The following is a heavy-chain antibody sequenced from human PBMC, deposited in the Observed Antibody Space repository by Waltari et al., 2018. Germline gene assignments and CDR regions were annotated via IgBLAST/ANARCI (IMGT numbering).Heavy chain of an antibody. CDR2: ISGSGGST. D-gene: IGHD3-22*01. CDR1: GFTFSSYA. J-gene: IGHJ6*02. Sequence: EVQLLESGGGLVQPGGSLRLSCAASGFTFSSYAMSWVRQAPGKGLEWVSAISGSGGSTYYADSVKGRFTISRDNSKNTLYLQMNSLRAEDTAVYYCAKGGYYDSSGYLFFYYYYYGMDVGGQGTTVTVSS. CDR3: AKGGYYDSSGYLFFYYYYYGMDV. V-gene: IGHV3-23*01.